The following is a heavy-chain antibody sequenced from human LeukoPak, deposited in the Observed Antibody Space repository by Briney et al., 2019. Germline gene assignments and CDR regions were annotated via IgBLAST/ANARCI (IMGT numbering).Heavy chain of an antibody. CDR2: ISSASTYI. V-gene: IGHV3-21*01. Sequence: GGSLRLSCAASGFTFNIFSMNWVRQAPGKGLEWVSSISSASTYISYADSVKGRFTISRDNAKNSLYLQMNSLRAEDTAVYYCARDRSRDGYSRYYFDYWGQGTLVTVSS. D-gene: IGHD5-24*01. J-gene: IGHJ4*02. CDR1: GFTFNIFS. CDR3: ARDRSRDGYSRYYFDY.